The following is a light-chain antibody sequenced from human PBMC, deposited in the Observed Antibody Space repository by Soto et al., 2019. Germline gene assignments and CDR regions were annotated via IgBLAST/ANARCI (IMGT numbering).Light chain of an antibody. CDR1: QSVLYSSNNKNY. CDR3: QQYYSTPYT. CDR2: WAS. Sequence: DIVMTQYPDSLAVSLGERATINCKSSQSVLYSSNNKNYLAWYQQKPGQPPKLLIYWASSRASGVPDRFSGSGSGTDFTLTISSLPAEDVAVYSCQQYYSTPYTFGQGTKLEIK. V-gene: IGKV4-1*01. J-gene: IGKJ2*01.